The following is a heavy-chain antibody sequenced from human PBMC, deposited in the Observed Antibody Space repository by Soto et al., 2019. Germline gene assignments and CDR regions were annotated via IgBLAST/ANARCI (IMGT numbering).Heavy chain of an antibody. CDR3: ARGRLGYCSGGSCYTPYYYYGMDV. J-gene: IGHJ6*02. CDR2: IYYSGST. D-gene: IGHD2-15*01. Sequence: SETLSLTCTVSGGSISSGGYYWSWIRQHPGKGLEWIGYIYYSGSTYYNPSLKSRVTISVDTSKNQFSLKLSSVTAADTAVYYCARGRLGYCSGGSCYTPYYYYGMDVWGQGTTVTVSS. CDR1: GGSISSGGYY. V-gene: IGHV4-31*03.